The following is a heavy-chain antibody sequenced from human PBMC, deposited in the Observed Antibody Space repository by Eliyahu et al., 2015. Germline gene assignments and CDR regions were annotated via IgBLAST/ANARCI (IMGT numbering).Heavy chain of an antibody. V-gene: IGHV3-21*01. J-gene: IGHJ4*02. D-gene: IGHD1-1*01. CDR1: GFTFSSYS. CDR2: ISSSSSYI. CDR3: ARDLSGLERLIDY. Sequence: EVQLVESGGGLVKPGGSLRLSCAASGFTFSSYSMNWVRQAPGKGLEWVSSISSSSSYIYYADSVKGRFTISRDNAKNSLYLQMNSLRAEDTAVYYCARDLSGLERLIDYWGQGTLVTVSS.